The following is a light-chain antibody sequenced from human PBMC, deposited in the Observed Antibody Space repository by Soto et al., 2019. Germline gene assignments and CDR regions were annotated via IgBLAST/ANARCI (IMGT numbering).Light chain of an antibody. J-gene: IGLJ1*01. CDR3: QSFDSSLRVYV. CDR1: SSNFGAGYE. Sequence: QSVLTQQPSVSGAPGQRVTISCTGSSSNFGAGYEVHWYKQLPGAAPTLVIFNNLNRPSGVPERFSGSKSGTSASLVISGLQAEDEADYYCQSFDSSLRVYVFGSGTKLTVL. CDR2: NNL. V-gene: IGLV1-40*01.